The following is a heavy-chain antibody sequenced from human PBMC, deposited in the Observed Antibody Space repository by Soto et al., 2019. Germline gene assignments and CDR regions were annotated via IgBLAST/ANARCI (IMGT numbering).Heavy chain of an antibody. Sequence: GGSLRLSCAASGFTFGSYAMSWVRQAPGKGLEWVSAISGSGGSTYYADSVKGRFTISRDNSKNTLYLQMNSLRAEDTAVYYCAKALDYYDSSGYYYWDYYYGMDVWGQGTTVTASS. V-gene: IGHV3-23*01. J-gene: IGHJ6*02. D-gene: IGHD3-22*01. CDR1: GFTFGSYA. CDR2: ISGSGGST. CDR3: AKALDYYDSSGYYYWDYYYGMDV.